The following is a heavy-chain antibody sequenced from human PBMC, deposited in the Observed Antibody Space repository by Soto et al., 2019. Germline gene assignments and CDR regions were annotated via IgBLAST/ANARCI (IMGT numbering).Heavy chain of an antibody. CDR2: IIPILGIA. J-gene: IGHJ6*02. CDR1: GGTFSSYT. D-gene: IGHD6-6*01. V-gene: IGHV1-69*02. Sequence: QVQLVQSGAEVKKPGSSVKVSCKASGGTFSSYTISWVRQAPGQGLEWMGRIIPILGIANYAQKFQGRVTITADKSTSXAYMELSSLRSEDTAVYYCARSSSSRAYYYYGMDVWGQGTTVTVSS. CDR3: ARSSSSRAYYYYGMDV.